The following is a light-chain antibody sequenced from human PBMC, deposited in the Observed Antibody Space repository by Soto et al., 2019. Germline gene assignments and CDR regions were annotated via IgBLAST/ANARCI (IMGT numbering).Light chain of an antibody. CDR2: LND. CDR1: FSNIGDNA. J-gene: IGLJ1*01. V-gene: IGLV1-44*01. CDR3: AAWDDTLNAL. Sequence: QAVLTQPPSLSATPGQRVNISCSGSFSNIGDNAVNWYQQLPGAAPKLLIYLNDQRPSGVPDRFSGSKSGTSAFLAISGLYSEDEADYYCAAWDDTLNALFGTGTKFTVL.